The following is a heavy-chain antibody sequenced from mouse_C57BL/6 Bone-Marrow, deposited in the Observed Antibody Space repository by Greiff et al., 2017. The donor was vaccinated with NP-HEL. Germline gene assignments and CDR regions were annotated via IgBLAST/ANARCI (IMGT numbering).Heavy chain of an antibody. J-gene: IGHJ3*01. Sequence: VQLQQSGPELVKPGASVKISCKASGYAFSSSWMNWVKQRPGKGLEWIGRIYPGDGDTNYNGKFKGKATLTADKSSSTAYMQLSSLTSEDSAVDFCASCLYYGSSYEFAYWGQGALVTVSA. CDR3: ASCLYYGSSYEFAY. CDR2: IYPGDGDT. D-gene: IGHD1-1*01. V-gene: IGHV1-82*01. CDR1: GYAFSSSW.